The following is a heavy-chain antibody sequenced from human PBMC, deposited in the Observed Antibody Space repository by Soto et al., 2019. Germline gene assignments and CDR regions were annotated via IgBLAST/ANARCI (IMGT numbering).Heavy chain of an antibody. CDR1: GLTFSSYV. Sequence: SLRLSCAASGLTFSSYVMSWVRQAPGKGLEWVSAISRFGDRTYYADSVKGRLTISRDNSKNTLYLQMNGLRADDTALYFCAKSRVFIGAIVTLLDSWGQGTQVTVSS. CDR2: ISRFGDRT. D-gene: IGHD3-16*02. J-gene: IGHJ4*02. V-gene: IGHV3-23*01. CDR3: AKSRVFIGAIVTLLDS.